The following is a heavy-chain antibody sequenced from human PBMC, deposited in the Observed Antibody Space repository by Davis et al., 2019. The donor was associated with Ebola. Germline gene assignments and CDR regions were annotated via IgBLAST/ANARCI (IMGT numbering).Heavy chain of an antibody. Sequence: GESLKISCAASGFTFSSYEMNWVRQAPGKGLEWVSYISSSGSTIYYADSVKGRFTISRDNAKNSLYLQMNSLRAEDTAVYYCARGSGQWLVRGGLPDYWGQGTLVTVSS. J-gene: IGHJ4*02. CDR2: ISSSGSTI. D-gene: IGHD6-19*01. CDR3: ARGSGQWLVRGGLPDY. CDR1: GFTFSSYE. V-gene: IGHV3-48*03.